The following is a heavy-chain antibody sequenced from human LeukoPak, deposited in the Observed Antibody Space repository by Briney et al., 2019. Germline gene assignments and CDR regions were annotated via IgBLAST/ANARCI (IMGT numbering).Heavy chain of an antibody. Sequence: GGSLRLSCAASGFTVSSNYMTWIRQAPGERLEWVSIVYSGGDTYYADSVKGRFTMSRDNSKNMLYLQMNSLRAEDTAVYYCSKWKAIVLVPAARSPIDYWGQGTLVTVSS. CDR3: SKWKAIVLVPAARSPIDY. CDR2: VYSGGDT. CDR1: GFTVSSNY. D-gene: IGHD2-2*01. V-gene: IGHV3-53*01. J-gene: IGHJ4*02.